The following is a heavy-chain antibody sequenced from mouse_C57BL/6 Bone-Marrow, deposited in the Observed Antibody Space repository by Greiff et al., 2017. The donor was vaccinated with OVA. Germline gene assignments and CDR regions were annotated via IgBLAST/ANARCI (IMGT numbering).Heavy chain of an antibody. CDR2: IFPGSGST. Sequence: QVQLQQSGPELVKPGASVKISCKASGYTFTDYYINWVKQRPGQGLEWIGWIFPGSGSTYYNEKFKGKATLTVDKSSSTAYMLLSSLTSEDSAVYFCARSGLLRYQYYFDYWGQGTTLTVSS. V-gene: IGHV1-75*01. CDR1: GYTFTDYY. D-gene: IGHD1-1*01. CDR3: ARSGLLRYQYYFDY. J-gene: IGHJ2*01.